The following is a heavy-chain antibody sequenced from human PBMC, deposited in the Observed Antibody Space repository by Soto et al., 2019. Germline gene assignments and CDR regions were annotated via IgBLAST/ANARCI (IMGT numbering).Heavy chain of an antibody. V-gene: IGHV3-23*01. CDR2: ISGSGGST. CDR3: AKDLGQWLVLGPFDY. CDR1: GFTFSSYA. J-gene: IGHJ4*02. Sequence: HPGGSLRLSCAASGFTFSSYAMSWVRQAPGKGLEWVSAISGSGGSTYYADSVKGRFTISRDNSKNTLYLQMNSLRAEDTAVYYCAKDLGQWLVLGPFDYWGQGTLVTVSS. D-gene: IGHD6-19*01.